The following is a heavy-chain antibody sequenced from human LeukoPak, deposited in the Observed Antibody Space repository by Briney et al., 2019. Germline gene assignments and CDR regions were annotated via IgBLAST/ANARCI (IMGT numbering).Heavy chain of an antibody. CDR3: ARSPSGYGCDY. CDR2: IDWDDDE. D-gene: IGHD3-10*01. Sequence: SGPALVKPTQTLALTCTFSGFSLSTSGMRVSWIRQRPGKALEWLARIDWDDDEFYSTSLKTRLTISKDTSKNQVVLTMTNMDHVDTATYYCARSPSGYGCDYWGQGTLVTVSS. CDR1: GFSLSTSGMR. J-gene: IGHJ4*02. V-gene: IGHV2-70*04.